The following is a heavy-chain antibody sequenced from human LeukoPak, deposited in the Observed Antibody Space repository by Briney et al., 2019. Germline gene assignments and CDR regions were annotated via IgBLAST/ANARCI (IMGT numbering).Heavy chain of an antibody. V-gene: IGHV3-15*01. CDR2: IKSKTDGGTT. J-gene: IGHJ4*02. CDR1: GFTFSNAW. Sequence: PGGSLRLSCAASGFTFSNAWMSWVRQAPGKGLEWVGRIKSKTDGGTTDYAAPVKGRFTISRDDSKNTLCLQMNSLKTEDTAVYYCTTDPAWYPVSYFDYWGQGTLVTVSS. D-gene: IGHD6-13*01. CDR3: TTDPAWYPVSYFDY.